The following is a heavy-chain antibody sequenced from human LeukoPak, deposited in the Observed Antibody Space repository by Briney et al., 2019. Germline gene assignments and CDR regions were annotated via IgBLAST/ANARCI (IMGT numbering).Heavy chain of an antibody. D-gene: IGHD6-13*01. J-gene: IGHJ4*02. V-gene: IGHV3-23*01. CDR2: ISGSGGYT. CDR3: ARDLMGIAYRGAFYY. CDR1: GFTFSSYA. Sequence: GGSLRLSCAASGFTFSSYAMSWVRQAPGKGLEWVSAISGSGGYTWYADSVKGRFTISRDNSKNTLYLQMNSLRAEDTAVYYCARDLMGIAYRGAFYYWGQGTLVTVSS.